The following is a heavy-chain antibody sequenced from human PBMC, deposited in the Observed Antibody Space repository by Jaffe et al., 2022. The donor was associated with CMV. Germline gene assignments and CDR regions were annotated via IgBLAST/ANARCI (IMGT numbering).Heavy chain of an antibody. D-gene: IGHD2-21*02. CDR1: GFTVSNGY. CDR2: IYSGGST. CDR3: TREAYCGADCYARSWYFDV. J-gene: IGHJ2*01. V-gene: IGHV3-53*02. Sequence: EVQLVETGGGLIQPGGSLRLSCRVSGFTVSNGYMSWVRQAPGKGLEWISLIYSGGSTYYADSVKGRFTISRDNSENTLFLQMNSLRAEDTAVYYCTREAYCGADCYARSWYFDVWGRGTLVTVSS.